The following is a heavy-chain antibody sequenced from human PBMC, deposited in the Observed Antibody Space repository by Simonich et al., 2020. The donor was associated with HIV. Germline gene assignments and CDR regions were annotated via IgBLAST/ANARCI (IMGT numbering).Heavy chain of an antibody. D-gene: IGHD1-1*01. V-gene: IGHV4-34*01. CDR2: INHSGST. Sequence: QVQLQQWGAGLLQPSETLSLTCAVYGGSFSGYYWSWIRQPPGKGLEWIGEINHSGSTNYNPSLKSRVTISVDTSKNQFSLKLNSVTAADTAVYYCARETKGGTSPLAFDAFDIWGQGTMVTVSS. CDR1: GGSFSGYY. J-gene: IGHJ3*02. CDR3: ARETKGGTSPLAFDAFDI.